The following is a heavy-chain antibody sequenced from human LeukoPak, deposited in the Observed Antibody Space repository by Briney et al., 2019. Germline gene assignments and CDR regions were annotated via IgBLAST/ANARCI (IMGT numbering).Heavy chain of an antibody. Sequence: GGSLRLSCTASGFTFSDYAMSWVRQAPGKGLEWVSGISGSGGSIRYAASVKGRLTISRDNSKNTLYLQMNSLRAEDTAVYYCAKGGDGYNSYFDYWGQETLVTVSS. CDR3: AKGGDGYNSYFDY. CDR2: ISGSGGSI. J-gene: IGHJ4*02. D-gene: IGHD5-24*01. CDR1: GFTFSDYA. V-gene: IGHV3-23*01.